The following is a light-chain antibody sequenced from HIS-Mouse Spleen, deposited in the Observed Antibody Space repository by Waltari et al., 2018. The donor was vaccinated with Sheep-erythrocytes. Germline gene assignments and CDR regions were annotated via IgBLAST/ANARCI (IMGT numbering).Light chain of an antibody. CDR3: QQANSFPIT. CDR2: SAS. Sequence: DIQMTQSQSSVSASVGARVTITCRASKGISSWLAWYQQKPGKAPKLLIYSASSLQSGVPSRFSGSGSGTDFTLTISSLQPEDFATYYCQQANSFPITFGQGTRLEIK. J-gene: IGKJ5*01. CDR1: KGISSW. V-gene: IGKV1-12*01.